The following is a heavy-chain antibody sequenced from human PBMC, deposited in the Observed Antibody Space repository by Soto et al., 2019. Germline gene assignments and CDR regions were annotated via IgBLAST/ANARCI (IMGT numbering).Heavy chain of an antibody. CDR3: ARDRGTTIFGSDSDY. D-gene: IGHD3-3*01. CDR1: GFTFSSYW. CDR2: IKQDGSEK. Sequence: EVQLVESGGGLVQPGGSLRLSCAASGFTFSSYWMSWVRQAPGKGLEWVANIKQDGSEKYYVDSVKGRFTISRDNAKNSLYLQMNSLRAEDTAVYYCARDRGTTIFGSDSDYWGQGTLVTVSS. V-gene: IGHV3-7*01. J-gene: IGHJ4*02.